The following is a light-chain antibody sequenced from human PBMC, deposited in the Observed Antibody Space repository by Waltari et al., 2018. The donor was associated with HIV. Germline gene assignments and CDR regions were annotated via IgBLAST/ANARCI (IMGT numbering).Light chain of an antibody. Sequence: EIVLTQSPGTLPLSLGERATLSCRASQSVSSSYLAWYQQKSGQAPRLLIYGASSRATGIPDRFSGSGSGTEFTLTIARLEPEDFAVYYCQQSETFGQGTRVEIK. V-gene: IGKV3-20*01. J-gene: IGKJ1*01. CDR1: QSVSSSY. CDR3: QQSET. CDR2: GAS.